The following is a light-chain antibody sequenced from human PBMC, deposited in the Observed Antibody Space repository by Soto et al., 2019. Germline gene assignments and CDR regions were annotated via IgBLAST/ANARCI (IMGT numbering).Light chain of an antibody. CDR1: SSDVGGYNY. CDR3: CSYAGSYTHYL. V-gene: IGLV2-11*01. Sequence: QSALTQPRTVSGSPGQSVTISCTGTSSDVGGYNYVSWYQQHPGKAPKLMIYDVSKRPSGVPDRFSGSKSGNTASLTISGLQAEDEEDYYCCSYAGSYTHYLFGTGTKLTVL. J-gene: IGLJ1*01. CDR2: DVS.